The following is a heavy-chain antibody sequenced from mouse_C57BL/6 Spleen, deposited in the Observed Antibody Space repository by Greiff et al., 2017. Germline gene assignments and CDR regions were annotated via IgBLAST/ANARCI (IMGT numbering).Heavy chain of an antibody. J-gene: IGHJ4*01. CDR2: INPGSGDT. D-gene: IGHD4-1*01. CDR1: GYAFTNYL. V-gene: IGHV1-54*01. Sequence: VQLQQSGAELVRPGTSVKVSCKASGYAFTNYLIEWVKQRPGQGLEWIGVINPGSGDTNYNGKFKGKATLTADKSSSTAYMQLSSLTSEDSAVYFCARAGPYAMDYWGQGTSVTVSS. CDR3: ARAGPYAMDY.